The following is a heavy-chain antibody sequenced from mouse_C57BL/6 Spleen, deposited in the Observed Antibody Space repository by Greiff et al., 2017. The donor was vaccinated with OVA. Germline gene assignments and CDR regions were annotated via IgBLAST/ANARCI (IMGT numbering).Heavy chain of an antibody. CDR1: GFTFSDYG. Sequence: EVKLMESGGGLVKPGGSLKLSCAASGFTFSDYGMHWVRQAPEKGLEWVAYISSGSSTIYYADTVKGRFTISRDNAKNTLFLQMTSLRSEDTAMYYCARERYYGSSSLYAMDYWGQGTSVTVSS. CDR3: ARERYYGSSSLYAMDY. V-gene: IGHV5-17*01. D-gene: IGHD1-1*01. CDR2: ISSGSSTI. J-gene: IGHJ4*01.